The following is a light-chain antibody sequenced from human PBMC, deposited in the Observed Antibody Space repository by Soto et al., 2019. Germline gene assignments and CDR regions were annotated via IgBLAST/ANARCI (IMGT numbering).Light chain of an antibody. Sequence: EIVLTQSPATLSVSPGERATLSCRASQSISSLLAWYQQRPGQAPRLLIYGASTRATGIPARFSGSGSGTDFTLTISSLQSEDFAVYYCQQYNNWPRTFGQGTKVDIK. V-gene: IGKV3-15*01. CDR2: GAS. CDR3: QQYNNWPRT. CDR1: QSISSL. J-gene: IGKJ1*01.